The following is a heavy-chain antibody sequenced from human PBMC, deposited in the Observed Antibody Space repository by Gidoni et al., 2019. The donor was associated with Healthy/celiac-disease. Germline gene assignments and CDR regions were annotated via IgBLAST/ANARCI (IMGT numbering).Heavy chain of an antibody. J-gene: IGHJ4*02. D-gene: IGHD1-26*01. Sequence: GGGLVKPGGSLRLSCAASGFTFSIAWMSWVRQAPGKGLEWVGRIKSKTDGGTTDYAAPVKGRFTISRDDSKNTLYLQMNSLKTEDTAVYYCTTGLTQRSGSYRDYWGQGTLVTVSS. CDR2: IKSKTDGGTT. CDR3: TTGLTQRSGSYRDY. CDR1: GFTFSIAW. V-gene: IGHV3-15*01.